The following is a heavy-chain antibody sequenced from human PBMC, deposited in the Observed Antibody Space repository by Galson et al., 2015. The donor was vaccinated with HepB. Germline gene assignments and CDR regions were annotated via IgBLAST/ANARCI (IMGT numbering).Heavy chain of an antibody. CDR2: ISGSGGST. Sequence: SLRLSCAASGFTFSSYAMSWVRQAPGKGLEWVSAISGSGGSTYYADSVKGRFTISRDNSKNTLYLQMNSLRAEDTAVYYCAKVPRRGQWLVPYHDYWGQGTLVTVSS. V-gene: IGHV3-23*01. D-gene: IGHD6-19*01. CDR3: AKVPRRGQWLVPYHDY. CDR1: GFTFSSYA. J-gene: IGHJ4*02.